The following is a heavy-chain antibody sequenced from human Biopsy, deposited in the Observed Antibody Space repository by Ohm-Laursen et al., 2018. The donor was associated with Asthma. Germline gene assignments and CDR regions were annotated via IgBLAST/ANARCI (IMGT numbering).Heavy chain of an antibody. D-gene: IGHD3-22*01. CDR3: ARGDSSNWSHYYFDY. V-gene: IGHV3-53*01. CDR2: MYSGGTS. J-gene: IGHJ4*02. CDR1: GFAVSRDH. Sequence: SLSLSCSGSGFAVSRDHRFWFRRSPGKGLGWVSEMYSGGTSHTADSVRGRFTISRDYSKNTLYLQMHSLRAEDTAVYYCARGDSSNWSHYYFDYWGQGTLVTVSS.